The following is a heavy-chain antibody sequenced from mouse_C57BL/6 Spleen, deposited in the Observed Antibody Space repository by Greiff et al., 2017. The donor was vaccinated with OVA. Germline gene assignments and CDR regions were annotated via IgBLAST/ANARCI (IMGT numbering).Heavy chain of an antibody. Sequence: VQLQQSGAELVKPGASVKISCKASGYAFSSYWMNWVKQRPGQGLEWIGHIYPGDGDTNYHGKFKGKATLTADKSSSTAYMQLSSLTSEDSAVYFCARLSDSSGYYYAMDYWGQGTTVTVAS. V-gene: IGHV1-80*01. CDR1: GYAFSSYW. J-gene: IGHJ4*01. CDR3: ARLSDSSGYYYAMDY. D-gene: IGHD3-2*02. CDR2: IYPGDGDT.